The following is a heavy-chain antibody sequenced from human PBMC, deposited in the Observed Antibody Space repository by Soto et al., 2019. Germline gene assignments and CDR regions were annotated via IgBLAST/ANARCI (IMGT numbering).Heavy chain of an antibody. D-gene: IGHD3-3*01. CDR2: ISYTGTT. J-gene: IGHJ6*02. CDR1: RGSISSGSYY. V-gene: IGHV4-39*07. CDR3: SRTSLTIIGPSNDYYGRGV. Sequence: PSETLSLTCSVSRGSISSGSYYWAWIRQTPGKGLEWIGRISYTGTTHYNPSLKSRVTITVDTSKNQFSLKLASVSAEYTAVYYCSRTSLTIIGPSNDYYGRGVWGRGSTVT.